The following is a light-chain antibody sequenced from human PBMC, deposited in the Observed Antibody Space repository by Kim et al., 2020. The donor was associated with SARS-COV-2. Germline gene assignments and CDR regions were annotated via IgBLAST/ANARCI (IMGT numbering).Light chain of an antibody. Sequence: GKTVSISCTRSSDNIASSYVQWYPQRPSSSPTTLIYEDNQRTPGVPERFSGSVDSSSNSASLTISGLETEDEADYFCQSYDDFNRVFGGGTQLTVL. CDR2: EDN. V-gene: IGLV6-57*01. CDR1: SDNIASSY. J-gene: IGLJ3*02. CDR3: QSYDDFNRV.